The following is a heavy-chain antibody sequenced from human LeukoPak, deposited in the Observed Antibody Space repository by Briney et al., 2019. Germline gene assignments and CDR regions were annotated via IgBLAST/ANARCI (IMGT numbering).Heavy chain of an antibody. V-gene: IGHV1-18*01. Sequence: ASVKVSCKASGYTFTNYGVSWVRQAPGQGLEWMGWISAHNGNTNYAQNLQGRVSMTTDSSTSTAYMELRSLRADDTAVYYCARGMGTTTSADFDYWGQGTLVTVSS. CDR3: ARGMGTTTSADFDY. J-gene: IGHJ4*02. CDR1: GYTFTNYG. CDR2: ISAHNGNT. D-gene: IGHD1/OR15-1a*01.